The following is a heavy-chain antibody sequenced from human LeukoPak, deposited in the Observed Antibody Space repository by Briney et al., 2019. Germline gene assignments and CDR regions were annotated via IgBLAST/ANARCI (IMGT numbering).Heavy chain of an antibody. CDR1: GFTFSSYA. V-gene: IGHV3-23*01. D-gene: IGHD6-13*01. J-gene: IGHJ4*02. CDR2: ISGSGGST. Sequence: PGGSLRLSCAASGFTFSSYAMSWVRQAPWKGLEWVSAISGSGGSTYYADSVKGRFTISRDNSKNTLYLQMNSLRAEDTAVYYCAKAIYSSSWYNPLNYWGQGTLVTVSS. CDR3: AKAIYSSSWYNPLNY.